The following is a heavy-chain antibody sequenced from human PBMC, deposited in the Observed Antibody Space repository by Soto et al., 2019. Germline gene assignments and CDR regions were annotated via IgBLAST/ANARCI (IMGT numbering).Heavy chain of an antibody. J-gene: IGHJ1*01. CDR2: ITGSGSGT. D-gene: IGHD3-10*01. Sequence: EVHLLESGGDLVQPGGSLRLSCAASGFSFSSYAMTWVRQAPGKGLDWVSTITGSGSGTYYADSVKGRFTISRDTSKNTLYLQMNSLRDEATAISYCAKEITMVRGATTNWGQGTLVTVSS. V-gene: IGHV3-23*01. CDR1: GFSFSSYA. CDR3: AKEITMVRGATTN.